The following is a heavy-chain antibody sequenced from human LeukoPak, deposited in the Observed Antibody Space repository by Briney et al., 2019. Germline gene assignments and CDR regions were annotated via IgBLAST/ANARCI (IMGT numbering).Heavy chain of an antibody. CDR1: GFTFSSYA. D-gene: IGHD2-2*01. Sequence: PGRSLRLSCAASGFTFSSYAMHWVRQAPGKGLEWVAVISHDGSNKSYADSVKGRFTISRDNSKNTLYLQMNSLRAEDTAVYYCAKLGFVVLPYYFDYWGLGTLVTVSS. J-gene: IGHJ4*02. CDR3: AKLGFVVLPYYFDY. CDR2: ISHDGSNK. V-gene: IGHV3-30-3*02.